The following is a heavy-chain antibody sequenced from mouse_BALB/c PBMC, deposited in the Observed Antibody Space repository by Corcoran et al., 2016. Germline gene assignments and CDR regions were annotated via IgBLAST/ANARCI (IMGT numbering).Heavy chain of an antibody. CDR2: NYPGSGNT. CDR3: ARPIYYYGSSYVY. D-gene: IGHD1-1*01. J-gene: IGHJ2*01. V-gene: IGHV1-84*02. Sequence: QIQLQQSGPELVKPGASVKISCKASGYTLTDYYIKRVKQKPGQGLEWIGWNYPGSGNTKYNEKFKGKATLTVDTSSSTAYMQLSSLTSEDTAVYFCARPIYYYGSSYVYWGQGTTLTVSS. CDR1: GYTLTDYY.